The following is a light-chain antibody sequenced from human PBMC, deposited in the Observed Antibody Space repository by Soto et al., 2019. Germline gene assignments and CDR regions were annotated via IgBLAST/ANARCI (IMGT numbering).Light chain of an antibody. CDR2: DAY. Sequence: DLQMTQSPSSLSASVGDRVTITCQASQDISNYLNWYQQKPGQAPKLLIYDAYNLETGVPSRFSGSRSGTDFTFTISSLQPEDIATYYCQQYDNLLMYTFGQETKLEIK. CDR3: QQYDNLLMYT. CDR1: QDISNY. J-gene: IGKJ2*01. V-gene: IGKV1-33*01.